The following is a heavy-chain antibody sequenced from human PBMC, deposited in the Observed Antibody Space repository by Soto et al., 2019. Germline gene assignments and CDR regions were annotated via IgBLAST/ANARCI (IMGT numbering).Heavy chain of an antibody. V-gene: IGHV3-53*01. CDR1: GFSGSHSY. J-gene: IGHJ6*02. CDR2: IFFGGTT. CDR3: ARDYTFYSFYGMDV. Sequence: XGSLRLSCLACGFSGSHSYVSWVRQAPGKGLEWVAVIFFGGTTSYADSVKGRFTLSKDDSKNIVYLQMKSLRAEDTAVYYCARDYTFYSFYGMDVWGQGTTVTVSS.